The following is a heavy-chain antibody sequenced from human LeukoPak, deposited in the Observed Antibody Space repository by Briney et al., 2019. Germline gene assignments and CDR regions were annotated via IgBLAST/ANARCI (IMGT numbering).Heavy chain of an antibody. CDR1: GFTFDDYG. V-gene: IGHV3-20*04. D-gene: IGHD3-16*01. J-gene: IGHJ3*02. Sequence: GGSLRLSCAASGFTFDDYGMSWVRQAPGKGLEWVSGINWNGGSTGYADSVKGRFTISRDNAKNSLYLQMNSLRAEDTALYYCARDREQGGSLDDFDIWGQGTMVTVSS. CDR3: ARDREQGGSLDDFDI. CDR2: INWNGGST.